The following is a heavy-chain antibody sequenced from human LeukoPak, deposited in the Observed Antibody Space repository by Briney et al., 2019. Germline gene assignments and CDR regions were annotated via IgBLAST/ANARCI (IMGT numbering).Heavy chain of an antibody. D-gene: IGHD6-13*01. CDR2: ISASGSGT. V-gene: IGHV3-23*01. J-gene: IGHJ4*02. CDR1: GITFSSYS. Sequence: GGSLRLSCAASGITFSSYSMSWVRQAPGEGLYWVSGISASGSGTYYADSLKGRFTISRDNSKNTLYLQMNNLRVEDTAVYYCAKDAAGPEYWGQGTLVTVST. CDR3: AKDAAGPEY.